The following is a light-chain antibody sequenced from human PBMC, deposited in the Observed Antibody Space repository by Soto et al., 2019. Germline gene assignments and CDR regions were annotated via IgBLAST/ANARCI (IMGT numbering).Light chain of an antibody. J-gene: IGKJ4*01. CDR2: ATA. Sequence: EVVMTQSPATLSVSPGESAALSCRASQSVNSDLAWYQQKPGQAPRLLIYATATRATGIPARFSGSGSATEFTLTISSLQSEDSAIYYGQQYNNWPPPTFGGGTKVEIK. CDR1: QSVNSD. V-gene: IGKV3-15*01. CDR3: QQYNNWPPPT.